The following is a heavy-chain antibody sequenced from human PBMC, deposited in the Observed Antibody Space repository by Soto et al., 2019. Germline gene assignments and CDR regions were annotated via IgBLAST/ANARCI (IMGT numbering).Heavy chain of an antibody. CDR1: GGSISSYY. D-gene: IGHD3-10*01. CDR2: IYYSGST. V-gene: IGHV4-59*01. Sequence: NPSETLSLTCTVSGGSISSYYWSWIRQPPGKGLEWIGYIYYSGSTNYNPSLKSRVTISVDTSKNQFSLKLSSVTAADTAVYYCARAKVWFGEFLTPNDRYYFDYWGQGTLVTVSS. J-gene: IGHJ4*02. CDR3: ARAKVWFGEFLTPNDRYYFDY.